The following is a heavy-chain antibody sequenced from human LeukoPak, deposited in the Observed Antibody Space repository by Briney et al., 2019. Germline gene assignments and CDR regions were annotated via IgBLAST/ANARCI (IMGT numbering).Heavy chain of an antibody. CDR1: GYTFSGYF. J-gene: IGHJ5*02. V-gene: IGHV1-2*02. Sequence: GASVNVSCKASGYTFSGYFVHWVRQAPGQGLEWMGWINPKTGGTNYAQKFQGRVTMTRDTSISTAYMELSRLKSDDTAVYYCARDDTSGSNYWFDPWGQGTLVTVSP. CDR2: INPKTGGT. CDR3: ARDDTSGSNYWFDP. D-gene: IGHD1-26*01.